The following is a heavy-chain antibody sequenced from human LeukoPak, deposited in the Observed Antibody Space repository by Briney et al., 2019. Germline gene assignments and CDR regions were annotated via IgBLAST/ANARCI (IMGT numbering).Heavy chain of an antibody. CDR3: ARANYYYGSGSYLSAFDI. CDR1: GYTFTSYD. D-gene: IGHD3-10*01. CDR2: MNPNSGNT. Sequence: ASVKVSCKASGYTFTSYDINWVRQATGQGLEWMGWMNPNSGNTGYAQKFQGRVTMTRNTSISTAYMELSSLRSEDTAVYYCARANYYYGSGSYLSAFDIWGQGTMVTVSS. J-gene: IGHJ3*02. V-gene: IGHV1-8*01.